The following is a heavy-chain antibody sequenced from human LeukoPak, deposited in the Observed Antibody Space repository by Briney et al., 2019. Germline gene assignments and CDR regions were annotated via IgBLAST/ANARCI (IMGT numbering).Heavy chain of an antibody. D-gene: IGHD3-16*02. CDR3: ARLYDYVWGSYRHPLDY. V-gene: IGHV3-33*08. CDR2: IRYDGSNK. J-gene: IGHJ4*02. CDR1: GFTFSTYG. Sequence: GGSLRLSCAASGFTFSTYGMHWVRQAPGKGLEWVAFIRYDGSNKYYADSVKGRFTISRDNSKNTLYLQMNSLRAEDTAVYYCARLYDYVWGSYRHPLDYWGQGTLVTVSS.